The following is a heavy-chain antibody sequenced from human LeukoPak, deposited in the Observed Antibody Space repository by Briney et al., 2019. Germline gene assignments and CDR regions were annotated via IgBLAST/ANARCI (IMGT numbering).Heavy chain of an antibody. D-gene: IGHD3-9*01. CDR1: GGTFSSYA. Sequence: GASVKVSCKASGGTFSSYAISWVRQAPGQGLEWMGWISAYNGNTNYAQKLQGRVTMTTDTSTSTAYMELRSLRSDDTAVYYCARDHYDILTGYHHFDYWGQGTLVTVSS. CDR2: ISAYNGNT. V-gene: IGHV1-18*01. J-gene: IGHJ4*02. CDR3: ARDHYDILTGYHHFDY.